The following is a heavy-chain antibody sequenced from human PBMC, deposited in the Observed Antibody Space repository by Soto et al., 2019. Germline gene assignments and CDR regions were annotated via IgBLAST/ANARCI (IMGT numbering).Heavy chain of an antibody. CDR1: GGSISSSNW. V-gene: IGHV4-4*02. CDR3: AWVSQDYGYYGSFDY. CDR2: IYHSGST. Sequence: SETLSLTCAVSGGSISSSNWWSWVRQPPGKGLEWIGEIYHSGSTNYHPSLKSRVTISVDNSKNQFSLKLSSVTAADTVVYYRAWVSQDYGYYGSFDYWGPGTLVTVSS. D-gene: IGHD3-22*01. J-gene: IGHJ4*03.